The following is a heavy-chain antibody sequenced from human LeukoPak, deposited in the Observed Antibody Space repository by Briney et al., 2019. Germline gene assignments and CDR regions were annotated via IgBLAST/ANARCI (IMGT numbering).Heavy chain of an antibody. D-gene: IGHD4-4*01. Sequence: GGSLRLSCAASGFTFSSYGMHWVRQAPGKRLEWVAVISYDGSNKYYADSVKGRFTISRDNSKNTLYLQMNSLRAEDTAVYYCAKGHVGNSQYFDYWGQGTLVTVSS. CDR3: AKGHVGNSQYFDY. J-gene: IGHJ4*02. CDR1: GFTFSSYG. V-gene: IGHV3-30*18. CDR2: ISYDGSNK.